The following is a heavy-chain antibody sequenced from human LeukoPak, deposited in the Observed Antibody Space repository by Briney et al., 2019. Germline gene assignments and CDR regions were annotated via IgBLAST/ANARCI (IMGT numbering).Heavy chain of an antibody. V-gene: IGHV5-51*01. J-gene: IGHJ5*01. Sequence: GKSLKISCEASGYIFANSWIGWVRQMPGKGLEWMGIVYPGDSDTRYSPSFQGQVTISVDKSITTAYLHWSSLKASDTAIYYCVTYGQWFDSWGQGTLVTVS. CDR2: VYPGDSDT. CDR1: GYIFANSW. CDR3: VTYGQWFDS. D-gene: IGHD3-10*01.